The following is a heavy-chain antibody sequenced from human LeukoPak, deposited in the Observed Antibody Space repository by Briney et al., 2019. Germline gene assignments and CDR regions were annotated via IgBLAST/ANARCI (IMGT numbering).Heavy chain of an antibody. Sequence: PSETLSLTCTVSGGSISSSDYDWGWIRQPPGKALEWIGSIYYSGTTYYNPPLKSRVTISVDASKDQVSLKLNPVTAADTAVYYCARLFPSCTKTTCDFDYWGQGILVSVSS. J-gene: IGHJ4*02. V-gene: IGHV4-39*01. CDR1: GGSISSSDYD. D-gene: IGHD2-8*01. CDR3: ARLFPSCTKTTCDFDY. CDR2: IYYSGTT.